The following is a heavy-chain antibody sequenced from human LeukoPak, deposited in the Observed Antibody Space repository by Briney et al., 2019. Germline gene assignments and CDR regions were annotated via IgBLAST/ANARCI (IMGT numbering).Heavy chain of an antibody. V-gene: IGHV4-59*01. CDR1: GGSISGYH. CDR3: ARVPRSYYYYYYMDV. CDR2: IYYSGSS. J-gene: IGHJ6*03. Sequence: PSETLSLTCNVSGGSISGYHWSWIRQPPGKGLEWLGYIYYSGSSNYNPSLKSRVTISADTSKNQFSLKLSSVTAADTAVYYCARVPRSYYYYYYMDVWGKGTAVTVSS.